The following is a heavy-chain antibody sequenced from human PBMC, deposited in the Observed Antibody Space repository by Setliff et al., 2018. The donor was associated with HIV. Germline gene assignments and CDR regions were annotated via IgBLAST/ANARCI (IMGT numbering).Heavy chain of an antibody. Sequence: SVKVSCKASGFTFTSSAMQWVRQARGQRLEWIGWIVVGSGNTNYAQKFQERVTITRDMSTSTAYMELSSRRSEDTAVYYCAALDILATRASYYFDYGGQGTLVTVSS. CDR2: IVVGSGNT. CDR1: GFTFTSSA. CDR3: AALDILATRASYYFDY. D-gene: IGHD5-12*01. J-gene: IGHJ4*02. V-gene: IGHV1-58*02.